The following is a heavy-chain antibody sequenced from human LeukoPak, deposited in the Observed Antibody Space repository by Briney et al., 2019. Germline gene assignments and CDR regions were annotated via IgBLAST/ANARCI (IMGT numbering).Heavy chain of an antibody. J-gene: IGHJ4*02. V-gene: IGHV3-30*02. CDR3: GASDY. CDR1: GFTFSSYG. CDR2: IRFDGSNK. Sequence: GGSLRLSCAASGFTFSSYGMHWVRQAPGKGLEWVAFIRFDGSNKFYADSVKGRFIISRDNSKNTLYLQMNSLRPEDTAVYYCGASDYWGQGTLVTVSS.